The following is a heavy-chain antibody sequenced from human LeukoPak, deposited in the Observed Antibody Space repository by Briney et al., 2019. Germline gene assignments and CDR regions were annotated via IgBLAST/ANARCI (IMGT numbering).Heavy chain of an antibody. V-gene: IGHV1-18*01. CDR3: ARLGVTRSSYYMDV. D-gene: IGHD4-23*01. Sequence: ASVKVSCKASGYTFNTFHVTWVRQAPGQGLQWMGRISTYNGNSHYAQSLQGRVTTTTDTSTNTAYMELRSLTSDDTAVYYCARLGVTRSSYYMDVWGTGTTVTVSS. J-gene: IGHJ6*03. CDR2: ISTYNGNS. CDR1: GYTFNTFH.